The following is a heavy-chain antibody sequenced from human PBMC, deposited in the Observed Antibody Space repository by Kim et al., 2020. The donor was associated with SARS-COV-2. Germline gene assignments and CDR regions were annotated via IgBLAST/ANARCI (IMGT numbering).Heavy chain of an antibody. J-gene: IGHJ6*02. CDR2: ISSSSSTI. V-gene: IGHV3-48*02. CDR1: GFTFSSYS. Sequence: GGSLRLSCAASGFTFSSYSMNWVRQAPGKGLEWVSYISSSSSTIYYADSLKGRFTISRDNAKNSLYLQMNSLRDEDTAVYYCASMYYGSGSYSQRGGDYYYGMDVWGQGTTVTVSS. CDR3: ASMYYGSGSYSQRGGDYYYGMDV. D-gene: IGHD3-10*01.